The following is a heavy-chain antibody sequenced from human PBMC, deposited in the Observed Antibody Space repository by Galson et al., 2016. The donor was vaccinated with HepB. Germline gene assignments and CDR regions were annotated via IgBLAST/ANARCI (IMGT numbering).Heavy chain of an antibody. V-gene: IGHV3-53*01. D-gene: IGHD2-15*01. CDR3: ARDEGYSSSGMDV. CDR2: IYGGGATT. Sequence: SLRLSCAASGFTVSAHCMAWVRQAPGKGLEWVAAIYGGGATTSYTDSVKGRFSNSRDISQNTVYLQMESLRAEDMAIYYCARDEGYSSSGMDVWGQGNTVIVSS. CDR1: GFTVSAHC. J-gene: IGHJ6*02.